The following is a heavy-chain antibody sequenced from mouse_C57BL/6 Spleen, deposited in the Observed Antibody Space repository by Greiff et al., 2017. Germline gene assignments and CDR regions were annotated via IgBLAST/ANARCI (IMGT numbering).Heavy chain of an antibody. CDR2: ISSGSSTI. D-gene: IGHD1-1*01. CDR1: GFTFSDYG. Sequence: EVMLVESGGGLVKPGGSLKLSCAASGFTFSDYGMHWVRQAPEKGLEWVAYISSGSSTIYYADTVKGRFTISRDNAKNTLFLQMTSLRSEDTAMYYCARDYGSSWVAYWGQGALVTVSA. J-gene: IGHJ3*01. CDR3: ARDYGSSWVAY. V-gene: IGHV5-17*01.